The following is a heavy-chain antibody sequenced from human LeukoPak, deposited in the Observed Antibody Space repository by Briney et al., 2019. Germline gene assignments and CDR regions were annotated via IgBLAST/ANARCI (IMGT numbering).Heavy chain of an antibody. Sequence: ASVKVSCKASGYTFTSYGISWVRQAPGQGLEWMGWISAYNGNTNYVQKLQGRVTMTTDTSTSTAYMELRSLRSDDTAVYYCARAPVDYDSSGYYRFDYWGQGTLVTVSS. CDR3: ARAPVDYDSSGYYRFDY. V-gene: IGHV1-18*01. D-gene: IGHD3-22*01. CDR2: ISAYNGNT. J-gene: IGHJ4*02. CDR1: GYTFTSYG.